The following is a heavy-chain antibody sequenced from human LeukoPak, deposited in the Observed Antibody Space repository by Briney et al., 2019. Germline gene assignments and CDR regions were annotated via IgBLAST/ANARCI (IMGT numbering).Heavy chain of an antibody. CDR2: INGDGTST. J-gene: IGHJ4*02. CDR1: GFTFSTYW. D-gene: IGHD4-17*01. Sequence: GGSLRLSCAASGFTFSTYWMHWVRQAPGKGLLWVSRINGDGTSTKYADSVKGRFTISRDNARHTLYLQMNSLRAEDTAVYYCVRASTTVPNLLDYWGQGTLVTVSS. CDR3: VRASTTVPNLLDY. V-gene: IGHV3-74*03.